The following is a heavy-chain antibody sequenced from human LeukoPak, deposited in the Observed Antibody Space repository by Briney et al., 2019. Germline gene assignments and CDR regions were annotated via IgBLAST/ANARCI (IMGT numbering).Heavy chain of an antibody. CDR1: GGSISSYY. Sequence: SETLSLTRTVSGGSISSYYWSWIRQPPGKGLEWIGYIYYNGSTNYNPSLKSRVTISVDTSKNQFSLKLSSVTAADTAVYYCARDSGYYYGWGSYYGSSYSGMDVGGQGTT. CDR2: IYYNGST. CDR3: ARDSGYYYGWGSYYGSSYSGMDV. D-gene: IGHD3-10*01. V-gene: IGHV4-59*01. J-gene: IGHJ6*02.